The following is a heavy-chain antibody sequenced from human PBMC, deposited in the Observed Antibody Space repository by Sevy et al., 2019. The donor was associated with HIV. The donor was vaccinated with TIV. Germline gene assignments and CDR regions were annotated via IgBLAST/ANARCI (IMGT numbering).Heavy chain of an antibody. D-gene: IGHD7-27*01. CDR3: AKGGLYKLGDLAYFDY. V-gene: IGHV3-23*01. CDR2: ISGGGGRT. Sequence: GGSLRLSCAASGFTFSSYAMSWVRQAPGKGLEWVAAISGGGGRTYYADSVKGRFTISRDNSKNTLYLQMNSLRAEDTAVYYCAKGGLYKLGDLAYFDYWGQGTLVTVSS. CDR1: GFTFSSYA. J-gene: IGHJ4*02.